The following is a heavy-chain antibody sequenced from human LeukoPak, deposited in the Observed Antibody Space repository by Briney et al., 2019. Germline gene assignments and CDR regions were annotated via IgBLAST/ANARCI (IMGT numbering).Heavy chain of an antibody. CDR1: GYSISSGFY. CDR3: ARHRYDFWSGYYYNWFDP. V-gene: IGHV4-38-2*01. J-gene: IGHJ5*02. CDR2: IYHSGST. D-gene: IGHD3-3*01. Sequence: SETLSLTCAVSGYSISSGFYWGWIRQPPGKGLEWIGSIYHSGSTYYNPSLKSRVTISVDTSKNQFSLKLSSVTAADTAVYYCARHRYDFWSGYYYNWFDPWGQGTLVTVSS.